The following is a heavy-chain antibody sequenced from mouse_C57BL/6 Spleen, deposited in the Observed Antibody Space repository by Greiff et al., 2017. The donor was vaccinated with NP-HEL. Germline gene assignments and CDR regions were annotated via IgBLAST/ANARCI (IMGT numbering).Heavy chain of an antibody. CDR1: GFNINDYS. Sequence: EVQLQQSGAELVKPGASVKLSCTASGFNINDYSMHWVKQRTEQGLEWIGRIDPEDGETKNAPKFQGKATITADTSSNTAYLQLSSLTSEDAAVEYGARREYEGYDYAMDYGGQGTSVTVSS. J-gene: IGHJ4*01. V-gene: IGHV14-2*01. CDR2: IDPEDGET. D-gene: IGHD2-14*01. CDR3: ARREYEGYDYAMDY.